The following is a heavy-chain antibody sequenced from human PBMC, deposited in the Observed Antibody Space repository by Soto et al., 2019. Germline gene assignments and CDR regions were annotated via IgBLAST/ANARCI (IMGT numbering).Heavy chain of an antibody. CDR1: GGSISSSSYY. Sequence: PSETLSLTCTVSGGSISSSSYYWGCIRQPPGMGLEWIGSIYYSGSTYYNPSLKSRVTISVDTSKNQFSLKLSSVTAADTAVYYCARPVGSTSSFNWFDPWGEGTLVTVSS. V-gene: IGHV4-39*01. CDR3: ARPVGSTSSFNWFDP. D-gene: IGHD3-10*01. J-gene: IGHJ5*02. CDR2: IYYSGST.